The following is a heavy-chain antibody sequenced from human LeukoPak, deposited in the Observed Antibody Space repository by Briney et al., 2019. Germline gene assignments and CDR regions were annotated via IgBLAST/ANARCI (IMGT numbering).Heavy chain of an antibody. CDR3: ARGVYYYGSGNWFDP. Sequence: PSETLSLTCTVSGGSISSYYWSWIRQPAGKGLEWIGRVYTSGSTNYNPSLKSRATMSVDTSKNQFSLKMSSVTAADTAVYYCARGVYYYGSGNWFDPWGQGTLVTVSS. CDR2: VYTSGST. D-gene: IGHD3-10*01. V-gene: IGHV4-4*07. J-gene: IGHJ5*02. CDR1: GGSISSYY.